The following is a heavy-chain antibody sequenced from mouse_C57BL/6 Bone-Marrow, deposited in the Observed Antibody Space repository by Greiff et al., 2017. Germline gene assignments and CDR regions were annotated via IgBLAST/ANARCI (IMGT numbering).Heavy chain of an antibody. V-gene: IGHV1-81*01. J-gene: IGHJ1*03. CDR2: IYPRSGNT. CDR1: GYTFTSYG. CDR3: ATPITTVVARWYFDV. D-gene: IGHD1-1*01. Sequence: VQLQQSGAELARPGASVKLSCKASGYTFTSYGISWVKQRTGQGLEWIGEIYPRSGNTYYNEKFKGKATLTADKSSSTAYMELRSLTSEDSAVYFCATPITTVVARWYFDVWGTGTTVTVSS.